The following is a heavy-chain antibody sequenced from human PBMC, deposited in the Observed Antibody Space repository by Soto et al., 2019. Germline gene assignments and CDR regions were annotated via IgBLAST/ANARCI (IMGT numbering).Heavy chain of an antibody. Sequence: ASVKVSCKASGYTFTSYGISWVRQAPGQGLEWMGWISAYNGNTNYAQKLQGRVTMTTDTSTSTAYMELRSLRSDDTAVYYCARVVGEGYCSGGSCYGFVDYWGQGTLVTVSS. CDR2: ISAYNGNT. V-gene: IGHV1-18*01. CDR1: GYTFTSYG. CDR3: ARVVGEGYCSGGSCYGFVDY. D-gene: IGHD2-15*01. J-gene: IGHJ4*02.